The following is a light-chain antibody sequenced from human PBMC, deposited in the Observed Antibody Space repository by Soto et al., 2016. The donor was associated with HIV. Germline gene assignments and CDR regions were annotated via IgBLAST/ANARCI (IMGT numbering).Light chain of an antibody. CDR1: QGISNS. J-gene: IGKJ2*01. CDR2: AAS. CDR3: QQYYSVPYT. Sequence: DIQMTQSPSSLSASVGDRVTITCRASQGISNSLAWYQQKPGKAPKLLLYAASRLESGVPSRFSGSGSGTDYTLTISSLQPEDFATYYCQQYYSVPYTFGPRGPGWISN. V-gene: IGKV1-NL1*01.